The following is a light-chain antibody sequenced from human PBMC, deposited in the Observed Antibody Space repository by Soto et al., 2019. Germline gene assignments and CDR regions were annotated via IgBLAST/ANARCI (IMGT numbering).Light chain of an antibody. Sequence: DIQMTQSPSFLSASVGDRVTITCRASQGIRKDLGWYQQKPGKAPKGLIFAASSLQSGVPSRFSGSGSGTEFTLTISSLQPEDSATYYCLQHNSYPWTFGQGTKVEIK. V-gene: IGKV1-17*01. CDR3: LQHNSYPWT. CDR1: QGIRKD. CDR2: AAS. J-gene: IGKJ1*01.